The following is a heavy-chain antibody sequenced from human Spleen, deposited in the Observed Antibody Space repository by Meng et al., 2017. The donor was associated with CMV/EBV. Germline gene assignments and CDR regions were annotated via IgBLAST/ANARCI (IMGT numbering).Heavy chain of an antibody. D-gene: IGHD3-22*01. CDR1: GFTFNNYG. CDR3: ARGYYYDSSGYPPSDY. Sequence: QVQLVESGGGVVQPGGXXGLSCVASGFTFNNYGMHWVRQAPGKGLEWVAFVRFDGSNKYYADSVKGRFTVSRDNAKNTLYLQMNSLRAEDTAMFYCARGYYYDSSGYPPSDYWGQGTLVTVSS. J-gene: IGHJ4*02. CDR2: VRFDGSNK. V-gene: IGHV3-30*02.